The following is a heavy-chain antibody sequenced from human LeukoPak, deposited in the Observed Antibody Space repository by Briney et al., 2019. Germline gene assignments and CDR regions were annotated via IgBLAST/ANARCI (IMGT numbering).Heavy chain of an antibody. Sequence: SETLSLTCAVYGGSFSGYYWGWIRQPPGKGLEWIGEINHSGSTNYNPSLKSRVTISVDTSKNQFSLKLSSVTAADTAVYYCARLGDRVTDYWGQGTLVTVSS. D-gene: IGHD2-21*02. CDR3: ARLGDRVTDY. CDR1: GGSFSGYY. V-gene: IGHV4-34*01. CDR2: INHSGST. J-gene: IGHJ4*02.